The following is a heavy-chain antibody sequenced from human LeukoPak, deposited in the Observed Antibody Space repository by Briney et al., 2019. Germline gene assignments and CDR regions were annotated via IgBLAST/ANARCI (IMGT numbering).Heavy chain of an antibody. CDR2: INHSGST. J-gene: IGHJ4*02. CDR3: ARVDDYDILTGYYN. Sequence: SETLSLTRADYGGSLSGYYWSGIRPPPGKGLEWMGEINHSGSTNYNPSLQSRVTISEDPSKNQFSLKLSSVTAADPAVYYCARVDDYDILTGYYNWARGPLVSVSS. V-gene: IGHV4-34*01. CDR1: GGSLSGYY. D-gene: IGHD3-9*01.